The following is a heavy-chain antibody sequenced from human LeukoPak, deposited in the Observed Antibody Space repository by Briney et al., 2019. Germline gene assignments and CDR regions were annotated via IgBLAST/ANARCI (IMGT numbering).Heavy chain of an antibody. CDR2: IYTSGST. D-gene: IGHD3-22*01. Sequence: SETLSLTCAVYGGSFSGYYWSWIRQPPGKGLEWIGRIYTSGSTNYNPSLMSRVTISIDTSKNQFSLKLTSVTAADTAVYYCARVSYDSSGYDPYFFDYWGQGTLVTVSS. V-gene: IGHV4-59*10. J-gene: IGHJ4*02. CDR1: GGSFSGYY. CDR3: ARVSYDSSGYDPYFFDY.